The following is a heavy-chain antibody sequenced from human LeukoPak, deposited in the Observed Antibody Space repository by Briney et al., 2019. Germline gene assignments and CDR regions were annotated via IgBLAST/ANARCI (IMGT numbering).Heavy chain of an antibody. Sequence: GGSLRLSCAVSGFIFNDYWMAWVRQAPGKGLEWVANIKPDESARNYVDSVKGRVTISRDSAKNSVFLQMNSLRAEDTAVYYCAREGWLLVDAFDIWGQGTMVTISS. J-gene: IGHJ3*02. D-gene: IGHD3-9*01. V-gene: IGHV3-7*01. CDR3: AREGWLLVDAFDI. CDR2: IKPDESAR. CDR1: GFIFNDYW.